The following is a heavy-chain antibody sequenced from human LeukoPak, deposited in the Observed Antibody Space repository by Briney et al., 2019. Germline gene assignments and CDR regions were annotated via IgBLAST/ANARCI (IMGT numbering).Heavy chain of an antibody. CDR3: ARAAAGAVAGTGYYYYMDV. J-gene: IGHJ6*03. D-gene: IGHD6-19*01. CDR2: TYYRPKWYN. CDR1: GDSVSSNSAA. Sequence: SQTLSLTCAISGDSVSSNSAAWNWIRQSPSRGLEWLGRTYYRPKWYNDYAVSVKSRITINPDTSKNQFSLQLNSVTPEDTAVYYCARAAAGAVAGTGYYYYMDVWGKGTTVTVSS. V-gene: IGHV6-1*01.